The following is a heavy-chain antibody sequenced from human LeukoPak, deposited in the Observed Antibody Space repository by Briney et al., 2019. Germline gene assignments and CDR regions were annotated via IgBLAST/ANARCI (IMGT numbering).Heavy chain of an antibody. CDR3: AKSHTSYSSSWSVSYYFDS. D-gene: IGHD6-13*01. V-gene: IGHV3-74*01. CDR1: GFTFSSYW. Sequence: GGSLRLSCAASGFTFSSYWMHWVHQAPGKGLVWVSRINSDGSSTIYADSVKGRFTMSRDNAKNTLYLQMNSVRAEDTAVYYCAKSHTSYSSSWSVSYYFDSWGQGALVTVSS. J-gene: IGHJ4*02. CDR2: INSDGSST.